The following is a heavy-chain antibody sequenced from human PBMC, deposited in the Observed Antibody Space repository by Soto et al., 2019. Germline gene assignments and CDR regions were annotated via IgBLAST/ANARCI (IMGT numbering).Heavy chain of an antibody. Sequence: GGSLRLSCAASGFTFSSYGMHWVRQAPGKGLEWVAVIWYDGSNKYYADSVKGRFTISRDNSKNTLYLQMNSLRAEDTAVYYCAKTHFWSGTSPPAYYYYYYGMDVWGQGTTVTVSS. CDR1: GFTFSSYG. J-gene: IGHJ6*02. CDR2: IWYDGSNK. CDR3: AKTHFWSGTSPPAYYYYYYGMDV. V-gene: IGHV3-30*02. D-gene: IGHD3-3*02.